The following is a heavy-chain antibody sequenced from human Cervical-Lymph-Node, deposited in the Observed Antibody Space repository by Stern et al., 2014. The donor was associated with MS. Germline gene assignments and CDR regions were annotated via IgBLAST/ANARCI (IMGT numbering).Heavy chain of an antibody. CDR2: IIPILGIA. D-gene: IGHD6-6*01. Sequence: QVQLVQSGAEVKKPGSSVKVSCKASGGTFSSYTISWVRQAPGQGLEWMGRIIPILGIANYAQKFQGRVTITADKSTSTAYMELSSLRSEDTAVYYCARDRSLIAARPSSATVLNWGQGTLVTVSS. CDR3: ARDRSLIAARPSSATVLN. CDR1: GGTFSSYT. J-gene: IGHJ4*02. V-gene: IGHV1-69*04.